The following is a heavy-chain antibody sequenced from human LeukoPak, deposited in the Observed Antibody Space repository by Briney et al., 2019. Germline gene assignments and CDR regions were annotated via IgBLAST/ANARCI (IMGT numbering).Heavy chain of an antibody. CDR1: GFTFSDYY. Sequence: GGPLRLSCAASGFTFSDYYMSWIRQAPGKGLEWVSYISSSGSTIYYADSVKGRFTISRDNAKNSLYLQMNSLRAEDTAVYYCARDFSGYSGYVWYGMDVWGQGTTVTVSS. D-gene: IGHD5-12*01. V-gene: IGHV3-11*01. J-gene: IGHJ6*02. CDR2: ISSSGSTI. CDR3: ARDFSGYSGYVWYGMDV.